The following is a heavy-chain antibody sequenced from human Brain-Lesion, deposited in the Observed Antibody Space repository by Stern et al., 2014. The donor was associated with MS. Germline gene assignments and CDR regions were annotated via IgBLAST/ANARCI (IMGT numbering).Heavy chain of an antibody. V-gene: IGHV4-39*01. Sequence: QVQLQQWGPGLVKPSETLSLTCTVSGGSISSSTYYWAWIRQPPGKGLGWIGNIYYSGFTYYNPSLKSRVTISVAMSKNQFSLKLSSVTAADTAIYYCARHDSVPRPSQLYSARDRGPGYFDYWGQGTLVTVSS. D-gene: IGHD1-26*01. CDR2: IYYSGFT. CDR1: GGSISSSTYY. J-gene: IGHJ4*02. CDR3: ARHDSVPRPSQLYSARDRGPGYFDY.